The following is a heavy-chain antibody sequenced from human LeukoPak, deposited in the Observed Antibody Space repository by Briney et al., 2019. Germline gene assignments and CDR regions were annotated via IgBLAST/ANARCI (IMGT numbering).Heavy chain of an antibody. V-gene: IGHV4-28*01. Sequence: PSDTLSLTCAVSGYSISSSNWWGWIRQPPGKGLEWIGYIYYSGSTYYNPSLKSRVTMSVDTSKNQFSLKLSSVTAVDTAVYYCARSVDGGNSPFDYWGQGTLVTLSS. D-gene: IGHD4-23*01. J-gene: IGHJ4*02. CDR1: GYSISSSNW. CDR2: IYYSGST. CDR3: ARSVDGGNSPFDY.